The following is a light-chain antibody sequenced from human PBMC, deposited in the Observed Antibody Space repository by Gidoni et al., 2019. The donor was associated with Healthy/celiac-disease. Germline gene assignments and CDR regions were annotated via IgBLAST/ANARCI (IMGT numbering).Light chain of an antibody. Sequence: VSSSYLAWYQQKPGQAPRLLIYGASSRATGIPDRFSGSGSGTDFTLTISRLEPEDFAVYYCQQYGSSTWTFGQGTKVEIK. CDR3: QQYGSSTWT. V-gene: IGKV3-20*01. CDR1: VSSSY. J-gene: IGKJ1*01. CDR2: GAS.